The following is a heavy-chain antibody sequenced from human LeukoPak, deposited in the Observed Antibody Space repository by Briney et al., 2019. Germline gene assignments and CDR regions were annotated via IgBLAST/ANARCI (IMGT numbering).Heavy chain of an antibody. CDR1: GFTFSSYA. Sequence: PGGSLRLSCAASGFTFSSYAMSWVRQAPGKGLEWVSAISGSGGSTYYADSVKGRFTISRDNSKNTLYLQMNSLRAEDTAVYYCAKEPTLHYYDSSGYYYWGQGTLVTVSS. V-gene: IGHV3-23*01. J-gene: IGHJ4*02. CDR2: ISGSGGST. CDR3: AKEPTLHYYDSSGYYY. D-gene: IGHD3-22*01.